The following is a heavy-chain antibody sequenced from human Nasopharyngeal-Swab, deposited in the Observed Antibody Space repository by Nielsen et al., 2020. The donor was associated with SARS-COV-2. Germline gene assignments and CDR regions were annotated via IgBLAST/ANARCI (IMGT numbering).Heavy chain of an antibody. Sequence: RQAPGKGLEWIGEINHSGSTNYNPSLKRRVTISVDTSKNQFSLKLSSVTAADTAVYYCARGTVYYYDSSGYYYYYYYGMDVWGQGTTVTVSS. D-gene: IGHD3-22*01. J-gene: IGHJ6*02. V-gene: IGHV4-34*01. CDR3: ARGTVYYYDSSGYYYYYYYGMDV. CDR2: INHSGST.